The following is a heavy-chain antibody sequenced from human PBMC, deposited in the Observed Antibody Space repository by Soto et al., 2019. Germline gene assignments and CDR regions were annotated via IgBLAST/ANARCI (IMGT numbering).Heavy chain of an antibody. V-gene: IGHV4-39*01. J-gene: IGHJ6*02. CDR3: ARHSSWAAYYDFWSGTNYYGMDV. CDR1: GGSISSSSYY. CDR2: IYYSGST. D-gene: IGHD3-3*01. Sequence: SETLSLTCTVSGGSISSSSYYWGWIRQPPGKGLEWIGSIYYSGSTYYNPSLKSRVTISVDTSKNQFSLKLSSVTAADTAVYYCARHSSWAAYYDFWSGTNYYGMDVWGQGTTVTVS.